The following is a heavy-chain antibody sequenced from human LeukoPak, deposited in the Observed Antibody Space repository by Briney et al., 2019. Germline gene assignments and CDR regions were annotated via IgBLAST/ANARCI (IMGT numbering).Heavy chain of an antibody. Sequence: QPSETLSLTCTVSGGSISSSSYYWGWIRQPPGKGLEWIGSIYYSGSTYYNPSLKSRVTISVDTSKNQFSLKLSSVTAADTAVYYCARGGNSGFDYWGQGTLVTVSS. J-gene: IGHJ4*02. D-gene: IGHD4-23*01. CDR3: ARGGNSGFDY. V-gene: IGHV4-39*07. CDR2: IYYSGST. CDR1: GGSISSSSYY.